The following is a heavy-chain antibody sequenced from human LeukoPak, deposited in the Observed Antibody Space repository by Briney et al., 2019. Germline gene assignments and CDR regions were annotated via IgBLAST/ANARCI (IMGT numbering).Heavy chain of an antibody. CDR1: GFTFDDYG. V-gene: IGHV3-23*01. CDR3: AKPAKTDYADY. Sequence: GGSLRLSCAASGFTFDDYGMNWVRQAPGKGLEWVSAISGSGGSTYYADSVKGRFTISRDNSKNTLYLQMNSLRAEDTAVYYCAKPAKTDYADYWGQGTLVAVSS. D-gene: IGHD1-14*01. CDR2: ISGSGGST. J-gene: IGHJ4*02.